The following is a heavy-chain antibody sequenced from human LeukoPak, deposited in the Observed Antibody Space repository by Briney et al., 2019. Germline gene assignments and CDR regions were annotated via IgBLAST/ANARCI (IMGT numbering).Heavy chain of an antibody. V-gene: IGHV4-59*12. CDR3: AREEGSGWPEGYYYGMDV. CDR2: IYYSGST. D-gene: IGHD6-19*01. J-gene: IGHJ6*02. CDR1: GGSISSYY. Sequence: PSETLSLTCTVSGGSISSYYWSWIRQPPGKGLEWIGYIYYSGSTNYNPSLKSRVTISVDTSKNQFSLKLSSVTGADTAVYYCAREEGSGWPEGYYYGMDVWGQGTTVTVSS.